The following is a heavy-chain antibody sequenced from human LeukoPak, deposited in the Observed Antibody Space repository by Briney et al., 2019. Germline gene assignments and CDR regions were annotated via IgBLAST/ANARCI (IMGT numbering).Heavy chain of an antibody. CDR1: GGSISNYY. J-gene: IGHJ4*02. CDR3: ARVTYDSSGYYWIDY. CDR2: IYYSGST. V-gene: IGHV4-59*06. D-gene: IGHD3-22*01. Sequence: SETLSLTCTVSGGSISNYYWSWIRQHPGKGLEWIGYIYYSGSTYYNPSLKSRVTISVDTSKNQFSLKLSSVTAADTAVYYCARVTYDSSGYYWIDYWGQGTLVTVSS.